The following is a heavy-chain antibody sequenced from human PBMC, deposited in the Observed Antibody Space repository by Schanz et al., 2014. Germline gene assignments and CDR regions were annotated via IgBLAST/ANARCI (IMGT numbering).Heavy chain of an antibody. Sequence: QVQLQESGPGLVKPSGTLSLTCVVSGGSISSGVWWTWARQSPGKGLEWIGEIFHSGTTNYNPSLESRVTISVAKSKNQFSRILTSMTAADTAVYYCTRSTLWSYDVWGRGTMVIVSS. CDR1: GGSISSGVW. CDR2: IFHSGTT. V-gene: IGHV4-4*02. D-gene: IGHD2-21*01. CDR3: TRSTLWSYDV. J-gene: IGHJ3*01.